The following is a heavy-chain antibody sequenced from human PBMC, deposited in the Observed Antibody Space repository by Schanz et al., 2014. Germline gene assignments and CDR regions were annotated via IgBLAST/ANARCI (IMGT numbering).Heavy chain of an antibody. CDR3: ARGGFGEVAYFDY. CDR1: GFSFTTYA. Sequence: VQLVESGGGLIQPGGSLRLSCASSGFSFTTYAMSWVRQAPGKGLEWVGVISYDGSKKSYADSVKGRFTISRDNSKNTLYLQMSSQRPEDTAVYYCARGGFGEVAYFDYWGQGTLVTVSS. V-gene: IGHV3-30*03. J-gene: IGHJ4*02. D-gene: IGHD3-10*01. CDR2: ISYDGSKK.